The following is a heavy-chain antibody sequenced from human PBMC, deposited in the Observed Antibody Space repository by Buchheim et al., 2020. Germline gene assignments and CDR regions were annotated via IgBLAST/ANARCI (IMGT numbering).Heavy chain of an antibody. CDR1: GFTFSSYS. CDR3: ARDYDILTGPRYYYGMDV. Sequence: EVQLVESGGGLVQPGGSLRLSCAASGFTFSSYSMNWVRQAPGKGLEWVSYISSSSGTIYYADSVKGRFTISRDNATNSLYLQMNSLRAEDTAVYYCARDYDILTGPRYYYGMDVWGQGTT. J-gene: IGHJ6*02. CDR2: ISSSSGTI. D-gene: IGHD3-9*01. V-gene: IGHV3-48*01.